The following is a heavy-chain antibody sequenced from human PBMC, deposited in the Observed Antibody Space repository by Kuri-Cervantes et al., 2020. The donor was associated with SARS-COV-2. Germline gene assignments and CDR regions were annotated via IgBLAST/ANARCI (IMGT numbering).Heavy chain of an antibody. CDR1: GGSISSGSYY. CDR2: IYTSGST. Sequence: SCTVSGGSISSGSYYWSWIRQPAGKGLEWIGRIYTSGSTNYNPSLKSRVTISVDTSKNQFSLKLSSVTAADTAVYYCARGRSVFDPWGQGTLVTVSS. V-gene: IGHV4-61*02. CDR3: ARGRSVFDP. J-gene: IGHJ5*02.